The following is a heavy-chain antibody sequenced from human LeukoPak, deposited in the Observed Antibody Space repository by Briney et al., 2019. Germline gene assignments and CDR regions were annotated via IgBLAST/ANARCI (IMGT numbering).Heavy chain of an antibody. Sequence: GESLQISCKGSGYSFTNYWIGWVRQMPGKGLEWMGIIYPGDSDTRYRPSFQGQVTISADKSISTAYLQWSNLKASDTAMYYCARQSRDGYNYDFDYWGQGTLVTVSS. V-gene: IGHV5-51*01. CDR3: ARQSRDGYNYDFDY. CDR2: IYPGDSDT. CDR1: GYSFTNYW. D-gene: IGHD5-24*01. J-gene: IGHJ4*02.